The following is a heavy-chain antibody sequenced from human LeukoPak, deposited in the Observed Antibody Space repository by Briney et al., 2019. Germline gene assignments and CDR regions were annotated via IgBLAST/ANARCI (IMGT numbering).Heavy chain of an antibody. CDR3: ARDRLEGGETFDY. D-gene: IGHD1-1*01. Sequence: GGSLRLSCAASGFSFRSFSMDWVRQAPGKGLEWVSSISASSSYIAYADSVKGRFPISRDNAKNSLYLQMNSLRTDDTAVYYCARDRLEGGETFDYWGQGALVTVSS. CDR1: GFSFRSFS. J-gene: IGHJ4*02. V-gene: IGHV3-21*01. CDR2: ISASSSYI.